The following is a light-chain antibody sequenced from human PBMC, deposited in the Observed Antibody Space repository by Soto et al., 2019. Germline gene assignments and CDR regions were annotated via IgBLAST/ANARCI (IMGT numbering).Light chain of an antibody. CDR1: QSVSSY. CDR3: QQYQSYPRT. J-gene: IGKJ1*01. V-gene: IGKV3-11*01. CDR2: DAS. Sequence: EIVLTQSPATLSLSPGERATLSCRASQSVSSYLAWYQQKPGQAPRLLIYDASNRATGIPARFSGSGSGTDFTLTISSLEPEDSATYYCQQYQSYPRTFGQGTKVEI.